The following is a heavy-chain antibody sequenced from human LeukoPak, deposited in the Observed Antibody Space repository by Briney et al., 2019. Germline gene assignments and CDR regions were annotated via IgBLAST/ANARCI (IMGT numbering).Heavy chain of an antibody. D-gene: IGHD3-10*01. Sequence: PGGSLRLSCAASGFTVSSNYMNWARQAPGKGLEWISIIYSGGSTYYAGSVKGRFTISRDNSKNTLYLQMNSLRAEDTAVYYCGGSGSWYFDYWGRGTLVTVSS. J-gene: IGHJ4*02. CDR3: GGSGSWYFDY. CDR2: IYSGGST. CDR1: GFTVSSNY. V-gene: IGHV3-53*01.